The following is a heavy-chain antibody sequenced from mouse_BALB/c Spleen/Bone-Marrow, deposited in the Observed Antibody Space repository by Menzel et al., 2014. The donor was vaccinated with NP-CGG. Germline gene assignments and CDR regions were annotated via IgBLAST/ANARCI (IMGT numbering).Heavy chain of an antibody. CDR1: GYTFTSYW. CDR2: INPSTGYT. J-gene: IGHJ2*01. D-gene: IGHD2-14*01. CDR3: ALYYRYDTSDY. Sequence: LVESGAELAKPGASVKMSCKASGYTFTSYWMHWVKRRPGQGLEWIGYINPSTGYTAYNQNFKDKATLTADKSSSTAYMQLSSLTSEDSAVYYCALYYRYDTSDYWGQGTTLTVSS. V-gene: IGHV1-7*01.